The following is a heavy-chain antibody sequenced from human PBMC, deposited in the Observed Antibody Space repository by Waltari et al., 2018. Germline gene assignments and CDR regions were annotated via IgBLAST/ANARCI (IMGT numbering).Heavy chain of an antibody. CDR2: IIPIFGTA. V-gene: IGHV1-69*13. D-gene: IGHD2-15*01. Sequence: QVQLVQSGAEVKKPGSSVKVSCKASGGTFSSYVTSWVRQAPGQGLEWMGGIIPIFGTANYAQKFQGRVTITADESTSTAYMELSRLRSEDTAVYYCARDRGGSSGAFDIWGQGTMVTVSS. J-gene: IGHJ3*02. CDR3: ARDRGGSSGAFDI. CDR1: GGTFSSYV.